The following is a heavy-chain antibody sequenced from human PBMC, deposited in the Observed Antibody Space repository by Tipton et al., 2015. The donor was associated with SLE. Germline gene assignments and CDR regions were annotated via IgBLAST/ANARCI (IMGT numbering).Heavy chain of an antibody. Sequence: TLSLTCTVSGGSMSSSYWNWIRQSPGKGLEWIGYIHYSGTVNYSPFLKSRVTISVDTSKNQFALKVTSVTAADTAVYYCGRLGGGYSTEYWGQGAPFTVSS. V-gene: IGHV4-59*08. CDR1: GGSMSSSY. CDR3: GRLGGGYSTEY. CDR2: IHYSGTV. J-gene: IGHJ4*02. D-gene: IGHD1-26*01.